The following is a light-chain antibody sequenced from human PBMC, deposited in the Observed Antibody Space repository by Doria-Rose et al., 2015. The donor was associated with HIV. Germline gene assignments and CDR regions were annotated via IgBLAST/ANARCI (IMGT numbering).Light chain of an antibody. CDR2: EVS. V-gene: IGKV2D-29*02. J-gene: IGKJ3*01. CDR1: QSLVNSDEKTY. Sequence: EIVLTQSPLSLSVTPGQPASISCRSSQSLVNSDEKTYLYWYLQKPGQSPQLLIYEVSNRFSGVPDRFSGSGLGTDFTLKISRVEPEDFGVYYCMQTILLPFTFGPGTTVDIK. CDR3: MQTILLPFT.